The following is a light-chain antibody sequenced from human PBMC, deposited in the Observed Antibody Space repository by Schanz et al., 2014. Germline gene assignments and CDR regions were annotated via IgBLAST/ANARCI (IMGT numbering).Light chain of an antibody. Sequence: QSALTQPASVSGSPGQSITISCTGTSSDVGGYNYVSWYQQHPGKAPKLMIYDVSNRPSGVSNRFSGSNSVNTASLPISGLQAEDEADYYCQSYDRSLSGFSYVFGTGTKLTVL. CDR3: QSYDRSLSGFSYV. CDR2: DVS. V-gene: IGLV2-14*03. J-gene: IGLJ1*01. CDR1: SSDVGGYNY.